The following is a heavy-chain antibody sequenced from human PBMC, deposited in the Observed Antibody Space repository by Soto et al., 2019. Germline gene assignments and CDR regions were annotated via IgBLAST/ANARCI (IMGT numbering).Heavy chain of an antibody. CDR1: GFTFSTYT. J-gene: IGHJ5*02. Sequence: DVRLVESGGGLVQPGGSLRLSCEASGFTFSTYTMHWVRQAPGKGLESVSAIKSNGVATYYANSVKGRFTISRDDSRNTMYLQMGSLRAEDMGVYYCAREVEPGTAGSWGQGTQVTVSS. CDR3: AREVEPGTAGS. D-gene: IGHD1-1*01. V-gene: IGHV3-64*01. CDR2: IKSNGVAT.